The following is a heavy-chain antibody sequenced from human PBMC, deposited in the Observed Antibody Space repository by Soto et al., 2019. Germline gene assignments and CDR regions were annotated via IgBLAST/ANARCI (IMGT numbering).Heavy chain of an antibody. Sequence: XATLSLTCAVYGGSFSGYYGSWIRQPPGKGLEWIGEINHSGSTSYNPSLKSRVTMSVDTSKNEFSLKLTSVTAADTAVYYCARRLDHYDSSGDANDIWGQGTMVTVSS. CDR1: GGSFSGYY. V-gene: IGHV4-34*01. J-gene: IGHJ3*02. D-gene: IGHD3-22*01. CDR3: ARRLDHYDSSGDANDI. CDR2: INHSGST.